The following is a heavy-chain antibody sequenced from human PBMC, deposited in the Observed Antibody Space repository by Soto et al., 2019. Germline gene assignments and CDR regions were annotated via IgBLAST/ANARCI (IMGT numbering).Heavy chain of an antibody. CDR1: GYTFTNYY. Sequence: QVQLVQSGAEMKKPGASVKISCKASGYTFTNYYIHWVLQAPGQGIEWVGIINASGGSTNYAQTLEGRVMMTIGTSTSTVYIDLSSQRSEDTAGDYCARICSSRDDWGQGTTVTVSS. J-gene: IGHJ6*02. CDR3: ARICSSRDD. V-gene: IGHV1-46*03. D-gene: IGHD3-10*02. CDR2: INASGGST.